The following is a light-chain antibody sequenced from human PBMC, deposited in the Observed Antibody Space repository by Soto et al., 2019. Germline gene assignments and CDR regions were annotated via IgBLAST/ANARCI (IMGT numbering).Light chain of an antibody. CDR3: HQYASSPLT. J-gene: IGKJ4*01. Sequence: EIVLTQSPGTLSVSPGERATLSCRASQSIGRNYLAWYQQKPGQAPRLLIYDASSRASGIPDRFSGSASGTDFPLTISRLEPEDFAVYYCHQYASSPLTFGGGAKVETK. CDR1: QSIGRNY. CDR2: DAS. V-gene: IGKV3-20*01.